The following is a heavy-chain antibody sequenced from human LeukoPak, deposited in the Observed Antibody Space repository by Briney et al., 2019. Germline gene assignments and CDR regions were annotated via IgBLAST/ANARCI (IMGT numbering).Heavy chain of an antibody. CDR1: GYTFTRYA. D-gene: IGHD4-17*01. Sequence: GASVKVSCKASGYTFTRYAMHWVRQAPGQRLEWMGWINAGNGNTKYSQKFQGRVTITRDTSASTAYMELSSLRSEDTAVYYCARGVGYGDYVGVFDYWGQGTLVTVSS. J-gene: IGHJ4*02. V-gene: IGHV1-3*01. CDR2: INAGNGNT. CDR3: ARGVGYGDYVGVFDY.